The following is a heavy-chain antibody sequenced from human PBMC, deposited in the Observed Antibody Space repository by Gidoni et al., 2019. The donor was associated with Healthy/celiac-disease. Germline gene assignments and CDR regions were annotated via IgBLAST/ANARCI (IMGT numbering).Heavy chain of an antibody. D-gene: IGHD6-6*01. V-gene: IGHV3-43*01. CDR3: AKDDGSSYTFDY. Sequence: RFTISRDNSKNSLYLQMNSLRTEDTALYYCAKDDGSSYTFDYWGQGTLVTVSS. J-gene: IGHJ4*02.